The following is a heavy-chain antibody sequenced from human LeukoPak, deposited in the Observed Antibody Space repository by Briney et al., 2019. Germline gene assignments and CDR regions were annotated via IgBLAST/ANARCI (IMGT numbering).Heavy chain of an antibody. CDR1: GFTFSNYA. V-gene: IGHV3-64*01. D-gene: IGHD6-19*01. CDR3: ARGHHSSGWYANDY. Sequence: GGSLRLSCAASGFTFSNYAMHWVRQAPGKGLEYVSAISSNGDSTYYANSVKGRFTISRDNSKNTLYLQMGSLRAEDMAVYYCARGHHSSGWYANDYWGQGTLGTVSS. CDR2: ISSNGDST. J-gene: IGHJ4*02.